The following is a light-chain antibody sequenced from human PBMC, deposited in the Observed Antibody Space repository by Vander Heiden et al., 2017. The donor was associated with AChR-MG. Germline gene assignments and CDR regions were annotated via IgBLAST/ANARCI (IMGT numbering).Light chain of an antibody. CDR1: RLGNKY. CDR3: QAWDSRSNGV. Sequence: SYELTQPPSVSVSPGQTASITCSGDRLGNKYASWYQQKPGQSPGLVIHQNDKRPSGIPERVSGSSSGNNATLTISGTQSLDEADDFCQAWDSRSNGVFGGGTKLTVL. J-gene: IGLJ3*02. CDR2: QND. V-gene: IGLV3-1*01.